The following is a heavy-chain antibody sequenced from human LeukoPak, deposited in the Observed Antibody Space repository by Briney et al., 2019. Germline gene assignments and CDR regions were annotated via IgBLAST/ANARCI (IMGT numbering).Heavy chain of an antibody. CDR1: GGTFSSFA. Sequence: SVKVSCKASGGTFSSFAISWVRQAPGQGLEWMGRIIPIFGIANYAQKFQGRVTLTADKSTSTAYMELSSLRSEDTAVYYCARDQDGDDSSGYYGEPYYFDYWGQGTLVTVSS. CDR2: IIPIFGIA. V-gene: IGHV1-69*04. J-gene: IGHJ4*02. CDR3: ARDQDGDDSSGYYGEPYYFDY. D-gene: IGHD3-22*01.